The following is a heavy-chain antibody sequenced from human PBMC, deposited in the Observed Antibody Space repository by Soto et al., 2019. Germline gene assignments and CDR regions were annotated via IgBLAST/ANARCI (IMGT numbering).Heavy chain of an antibody. V-gene: IGHV1-46*03. CDR3: TRDLGGSYFDT. CDR2: INPRDGST. D-gene: IGHD1-26*01. J-gene: IGHJ4*02. CDR1: AYTFTTYF. Sequence: QVQLVQSGAEMKRPGASVRVSCKASAYTFTTYFIHWVRQAPGQGLEWMAVINPRDGSTTYAQKFRGRVTMIRDTSTSTVYLELGSLTSEDTAVYFCTRDLGGSYFDTWGQGTLVTVSS.